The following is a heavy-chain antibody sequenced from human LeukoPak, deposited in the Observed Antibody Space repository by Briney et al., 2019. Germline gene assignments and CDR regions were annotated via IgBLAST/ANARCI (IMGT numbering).Heavy chain of an antibody. CDR1: GGSVTSYY. D-gene: IGHD2-15*01. V-gene: IGHV4-59*02. J-gene: IGHJ5*02. CDR3: ARGYCSDERCPVFPS. Sequence: SETLSLTCSVSGGSVTSYYWNWVRQTPEKGLEWIGYISNSETTDYGPSFKSRVTMSLDTSKNQFSLKLSSVTAADTGVYYCARGYCSDERCPVFPSWGQGTLVTVSS. CDR2: ISNSETT.